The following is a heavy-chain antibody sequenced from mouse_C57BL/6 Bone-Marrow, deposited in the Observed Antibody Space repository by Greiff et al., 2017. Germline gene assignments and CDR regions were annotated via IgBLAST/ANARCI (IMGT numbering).Heavy chain of an antibody. CDR1: GYTFTSYW. CDR2: IDPSDSYT. V-gene: IGHV1-69*01. D-gene: IGHD1-2*01. Sequence: QVQLQQPGAELVMPGASVKLSCKASGYTFTSYWMHWVKQRPGQGLEWIGEIDPSDSYTNYNQKFKGKSTLTVDKSSSTAYMQLSSLTSEDSAVYYCASDTTAYAMDYWGQGTSVTVSS. CDR3: ASDTTAYAMDY. J-gene: IGHJ4*01.